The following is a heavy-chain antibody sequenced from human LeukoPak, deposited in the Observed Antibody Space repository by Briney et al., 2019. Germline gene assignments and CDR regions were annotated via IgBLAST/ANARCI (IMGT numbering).Heavy chain of an antibody. CDR3: AKVGSGSYGAYYYYGMDV. D-gene: IGHD3-10*01. CDR2: MSYDESKK. J-gene: IGHJ6*02. CDR1: GFTFSDYA. V-gene: IGHV3-30*18. Sequence: AGGSLRLSCAASGFTFSDYAMHWVRQAPGKGLEWVAVMSYDESKKFYADSVQGRFTISRANPKNTLYLQMDSLRAEDTAVYYCAKVGSGSYGAYYYYGMDVWGQGTTVTVSS.